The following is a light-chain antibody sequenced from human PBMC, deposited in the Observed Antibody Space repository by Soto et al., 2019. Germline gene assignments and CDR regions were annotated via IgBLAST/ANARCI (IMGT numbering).Light chain of an antibody. CDR2: DVN. CDR3: TSWTTSTTMI. Sequence: SALTQPASVSGSPGQSITISCTGTSSDTGAYNFVSWYQQHPGKAPKLMLYDVNIRPSGVSNRFSGSKSGNTASLTISGLQAEDEADYYCTSWTTSTTMIFGGGTKVTVL. V-gene: IGLV2-14*03. CDR1: SSDTGAYNF. J-gene: IGLJ2*01.